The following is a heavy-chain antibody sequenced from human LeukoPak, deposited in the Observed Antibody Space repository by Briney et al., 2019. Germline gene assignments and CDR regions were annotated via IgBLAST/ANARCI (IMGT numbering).Heavy chain of an antibody. CDR3: AKDRTNDY. Sequence: PGGSLRLSCAASGFTFSSYAMHWVRQAPGKGLEWVAVISYDGSNKYYADSVKGRFTISRDNSKNTLYLQMNSLRAEDTAVYYCAKDRTNDYWGQGTLVTVSS. CDR2: ISYDGSNK. CDR1: GFTFSSYA. J-gene: IGHJ4*02. V-gene: IGHV3-30-3*01.